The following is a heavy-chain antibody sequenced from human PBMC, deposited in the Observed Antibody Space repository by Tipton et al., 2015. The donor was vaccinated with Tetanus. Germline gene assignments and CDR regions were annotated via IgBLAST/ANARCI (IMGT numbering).Heavy chain of an antibody. CDR2: SWYDGTDK. Sequence: SLRLSCAASGVIFSSYGIHWVRQAPGEGLEWVAVSWYDGTDKYYADSVKGRFTISRDNSKNTLYLQMNSLRAEDTAVYYCAREADCSGGSCFSGDFDNWGQGTQVTVSS. V-gene: IGHV3-33*01. CDR3: AREADCSGGSCFSGDFDN. J-gene: IGHJ4*02. D-gene: IGHD2-15*01. CDR1: GVIFSSYG.